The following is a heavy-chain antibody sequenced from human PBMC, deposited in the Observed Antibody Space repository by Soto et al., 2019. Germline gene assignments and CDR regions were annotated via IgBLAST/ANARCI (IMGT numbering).Heavy chain of an antibody. J-gene: IGHJ4*02. Sequence: PSETLSLTCTVSGGSISPYYWSWIRQAPGKGLEWIGYIYHSGSTDYNPSLWNRVSMSVDTFKNQFSLRLRSVTPADTAVYFCARVHGTREDYWGQGTLVTVSS. CDR2: IYHSGST. D-gene: IGHD1-1*01. V-gene: IGHV4-59*01. CDR3: ARVHGTREDY. CDR1: GGSISPYY.